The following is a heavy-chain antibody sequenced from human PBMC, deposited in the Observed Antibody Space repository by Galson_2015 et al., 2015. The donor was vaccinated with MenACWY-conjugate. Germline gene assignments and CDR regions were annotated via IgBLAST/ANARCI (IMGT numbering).Heavy chain of an antibody. CDR3: ARGGPYSSGMDV. J-gene: IGHJ6*02. Sequence: SVKVSCKASGGTFSSYAISWVRQAPGQGLEWMGGIIPIFGTANYAQKFQGRVTITADESTSTAYMELSSLRSEDTAVYYCARGGPYSSGMDVWGQGTTVTVSS. CDR1: GGTFSSYA. V-gene: IGHV1-69*13. CDR2: IIPIFGTA. D-gene: IGHD6-19*01.